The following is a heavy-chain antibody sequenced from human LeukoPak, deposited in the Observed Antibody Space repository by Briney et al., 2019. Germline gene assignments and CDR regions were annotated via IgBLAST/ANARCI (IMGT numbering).Heavy chain of an antibody. CDR2: ISSGSSAI. Sequence: GGSLRLSCEASGFTFTTYSMTWVRQAPGKGLEWVSIISSGSSAIFSADALKGRFTISRDDAKNLLYLDMNSLRAEDTAVYYCARGHTAVTRHFDFXXQGTLVTVXS. J-gene: IGHJ4*02. CDR1: GFTFTTYS. CDR3: ARGHTAVTRHFDF. D-gene: IGHD4-17*01. V-gene: IGHV3-21*01.